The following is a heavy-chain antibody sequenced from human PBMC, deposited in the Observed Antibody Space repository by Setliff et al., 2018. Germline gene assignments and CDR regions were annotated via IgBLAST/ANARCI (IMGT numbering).Heavy chain of an antibody. V-gene: IGHV4-59*08. J-gene: IGHJ4*02. CDR2: IYYSGST. D-gene: IGHD3-16*01. CDR1: GGSIRSHN. Sequence: SETLSLTCIVSGGSIRSHNWSWIRQPPGKGLEWIGYIYYSGSTNYNPSLKSRVTISLDTSKNQFSLKLSSVTAADTAVYYCASLAGRLGGPFDSWGQGNMVTVSS. CDR3: ASLAGRLGGPFDS.